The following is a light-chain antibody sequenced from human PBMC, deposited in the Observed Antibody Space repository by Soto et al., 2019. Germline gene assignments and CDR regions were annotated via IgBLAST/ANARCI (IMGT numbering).Light chain of an antibody. Sequence: EIVMTQSPATLSGSPGERATLSCRASQSGSSNLAWDQQKPGQAPRLLIYGASTSATGIPARFSGSGAGTDFTLTLSRLPYEDFAVYYCQQNNTWPRTFGQGTKVEIK. CDR1: QSGSSN. CDR3: QQNNTWPRT. J-gene: IGKJ1*01. V-gene: IGKV3-15*01. CDR2: GAS.